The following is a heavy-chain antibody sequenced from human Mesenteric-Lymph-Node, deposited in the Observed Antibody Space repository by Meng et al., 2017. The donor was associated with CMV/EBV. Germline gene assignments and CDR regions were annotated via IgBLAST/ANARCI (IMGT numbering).Heavy chain of an antibody. V-gene: IGHV3-23*01. Sequence: GESLKISCAASGFTFSSYGMSWVRQAPGKGLEWVSDISGSGGSTYYADSVKGRFTISRDNSKNTLYLQMDSLRAEDTAVYYCAKSRSSSISCYNYWGQGTLVTVSS. J-gene: IGHJ4*02. CDR1: GFTFSSYG. D-gene: IGHD2-2*01. CDR3: AKSRSSSISCYNY. CDR2: ISGSGGST.